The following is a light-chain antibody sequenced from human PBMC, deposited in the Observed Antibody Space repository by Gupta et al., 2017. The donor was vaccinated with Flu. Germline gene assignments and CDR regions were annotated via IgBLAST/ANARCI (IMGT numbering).Light chain of an antibody. CDR3: QKYNSAPWT. CDR2: VAS. Sequence: PSSLSASVGDRVTITCRASQGISNYLAWYQQKPGKGPKLLISVASTLQSGVPSRFSGSGSGTDFTLTISSLQPEDVATYYCQKYNSAPWTFGQGTKVDIK. V-gene: IGKV1-27*01. CDR1: QGISNY. J-gene: IGKJ1*01.